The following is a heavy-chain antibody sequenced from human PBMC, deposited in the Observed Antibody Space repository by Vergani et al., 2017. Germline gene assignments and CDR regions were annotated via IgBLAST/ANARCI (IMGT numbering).Heavy chain of an antibody. J-gene: IGHJ3*02. D-gene: IGHD3-22*01. V-gene: IGHV3-48*01. CDR2: ISSSSSTI. Sequence: EVQMVESGGGLVKPGGSLRLSCVASGFTFSHYSMNWVRQAPGKGLEWVSYISSSSSTIYYADSVKGRFTISRDNAKNSLYLQMNSLRAEDTAVYYCASLTSRRYYESSGFGDAFDIWGQGTMVTVSS. CDR1: GFTFSHYS. CDR3: ASLTSRRYYESSGFGDAFDI.